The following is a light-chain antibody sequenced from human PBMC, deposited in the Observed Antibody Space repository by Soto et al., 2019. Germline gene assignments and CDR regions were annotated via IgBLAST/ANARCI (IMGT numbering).Light chain of an antibody. CDR2: LNSDGSH. J-gene: IGLJ1*01. CDR1: SGHSSYA. V-gene: IGLV4-69*01. Sequence: QAVVTQSPSASASLGASVKLTCTLSSGHSSYAIAWHQQQPEKGPRYLMKLNSDGSHSKGDGIPDRFSGSSSGAERYLTISSLQSEDEADYYCQTWGTGIHYVVGTGTKLTVL. CDR3: QTWGTGIHYV.